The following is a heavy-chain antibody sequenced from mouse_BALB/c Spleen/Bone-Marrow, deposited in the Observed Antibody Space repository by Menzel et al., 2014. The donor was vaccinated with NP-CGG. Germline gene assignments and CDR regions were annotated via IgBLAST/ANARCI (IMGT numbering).Heavy chain of an antibody. CDR1: GYTFTSYW. V-gene: IGHV1S81*02. CDR2: INPSTGGT. CDR3: AYMGYYGSRYAMDY. J-gene: IGHJ4*01. D-gene: IGHD1-1*01. Sequence: VQLQQSGAELVKPGASVKLSCKASGYTFTSYWMHWVKLRPGQGFEWIGEINPSTGGTNYNEKFKRKATLTADKSSSAAYMQLSSLTSEDSAVDYCAYMGYYGSRYAMDYWGQGTSVTVSS.